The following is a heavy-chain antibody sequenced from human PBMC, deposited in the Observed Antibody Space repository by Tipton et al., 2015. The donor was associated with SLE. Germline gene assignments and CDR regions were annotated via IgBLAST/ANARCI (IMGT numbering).Heavy chain of an antibody. D-gene: IGHD3-22*01. J-gene: IGHJ3*02. CDR3: ARGPQTTYYKDTGGPKGAVDI. CDR2: IYISGIT. V-gene: IGHV4-4*07. Sequence: TLSLTCTVSGGSISNYYWSWIRQPAGKGLEWIGRIYISGITNYNPSLKSRVTMSVDTSKNQFSLRLSSATAADTAVYYCARGPQTTYYKDTGGPKGAVDIWGQGSMVTVSS. CDR1: GGSISNYY.